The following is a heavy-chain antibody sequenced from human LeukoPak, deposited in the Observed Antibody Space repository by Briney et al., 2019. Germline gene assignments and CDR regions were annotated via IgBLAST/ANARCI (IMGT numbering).Heavy chain of an antibody. CDR1: GFTFSSYE. CDR2: ISSGTTM. Sequence: GGSLRLSCAASGFTFSSYEMNWVRQAPGKGLEWVSYISSGTTMYYADSVKGRFTISRDNAKSSLYLQMNSLRAEDTAVYYCASKGGNDWEYFFDYWGQGTLVTVSS. J-gene: IGHJ4*02. CDR3: ASKGGNDWEYFFDY. D-gene: IGHD1-1*01. V-gene: IGHV3-48*03.